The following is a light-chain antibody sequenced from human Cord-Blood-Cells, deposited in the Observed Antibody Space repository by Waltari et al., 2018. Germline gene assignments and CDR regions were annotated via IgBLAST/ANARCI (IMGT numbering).Light chain of an antibody. CDR2: HVS. V-gene: IGLV2-14*01. CDR1: SSDVGGYNY. CDR3: SSYTSSSTWV. Sequence: QSALTQPASVSGSPGQSITISCTGTSSDVGGYNYVSCYQQNPCKAPNLMIYHVSQRPSGVSNRFSGSKSGNTASLTISGLQAEDEADYYCSSYTSSSTWVFGGGTKLTVL. J-gene: IGLJ3*02.